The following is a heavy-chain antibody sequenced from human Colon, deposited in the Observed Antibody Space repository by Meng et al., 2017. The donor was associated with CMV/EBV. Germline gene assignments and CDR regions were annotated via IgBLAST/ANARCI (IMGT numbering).Heavy chain of an antibody. CDR1: GFTFSAYP. CDR2: ISHDGRNK. J-gene: IGHJ5*02. V-gene: IGHV3-30*04. D-gene: IGHD4-11*01. Sequence: LSCAASGFTFSAYPIHWVRQAPRKGLEWVAIISHDGRNKYYAQSVKGRFTISRDNSQNTVNLQMNSLRGDDTALYYCARASNSPFDPWGQGTLVTVSS. CDR3: ARASNSPFDP.